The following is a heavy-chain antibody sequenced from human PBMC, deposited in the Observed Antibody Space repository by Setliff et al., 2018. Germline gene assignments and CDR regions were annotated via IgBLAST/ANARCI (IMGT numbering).Heavy chain of an antibody. V-gene: IGHV5-51*01. CDR3: ASTLYYYDSSGYDAFDN. J-gene: IGHJ3*02. CDR2: LYPGDSDT. D-gene: IGHD3-22*01. CDR1: GYSFTSYW. Sequence: PGESLITSWQGSGYSFTSYWIGWVRQTPGKGLGRRGILYPGDSDTRYSPSFQGQVTISADKSISNAYLQWSSLKASDTAMYYCASTLYYYDSSGYDAFDNWGQGTMVTVSS.